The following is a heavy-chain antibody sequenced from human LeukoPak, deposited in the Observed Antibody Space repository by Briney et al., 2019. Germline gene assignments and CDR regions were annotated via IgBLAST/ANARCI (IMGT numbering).Heavy chain of an antibody. J-gene: IGHJ6*03. CDR3: ATCITGTYYYYYMDV. CDR2: IYYSGST. CDR1: GGSISSDSYY. V-gene: IGHV4-39*07. D-gene: IGHD1/OR15-1a*01. Sequence: SETLSLTCTVCGGSISSDSYYWGWIRQPPGKGLEWIGSIYYSGSTYYNPSLKSRVTISVDTSKTQFSLKLSSVTAADTAVYYCATCITGTYYYYYMDVWGKGTTVTVSS.